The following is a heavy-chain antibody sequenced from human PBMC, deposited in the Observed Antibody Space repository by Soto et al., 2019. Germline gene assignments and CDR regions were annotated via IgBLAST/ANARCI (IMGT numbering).Heavy chain of an antibody. V-gene: IGHV1-18*01. J-gene: IGHJ4*02. Sequence: ASVKVSCKASGYTFTRYGIIWVRQAPGQGLEWMGWISAYNGNTNYAQKLQGRVTMTTDTSTSTAYMELRSLRSDDTAVYYCARDGGLLAYCGGDCYYPFDYWGQGTLVTVSS. D-gene: IGHD2-21*01. CDR3: ARDGGLLAYCGGDCYYPFDY. CDR2: ISAYNGNT. CDR1: GYTFTRYG.